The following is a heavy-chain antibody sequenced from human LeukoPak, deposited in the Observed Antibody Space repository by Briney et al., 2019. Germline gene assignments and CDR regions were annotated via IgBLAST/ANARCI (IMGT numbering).Heavy chain of an antibody. J-gene: IGHJ4*02. Sequence: SETLSLTCTVSGGSISSYYWSWIRQPPGKGLEWIGYIYYSGSTNYNPSLKSRVTISVDTSKNQFSLKLSSVTAADTAVYYCARQAAITYAYFDYWSQGTLVTVSS. CDR1: GGSISSYY. CDR3: ARQAAITYAYFDY. D-gene: IGHD2-2*01. V-gene: IGHV4-59*08. CDR2: IYYSGST.